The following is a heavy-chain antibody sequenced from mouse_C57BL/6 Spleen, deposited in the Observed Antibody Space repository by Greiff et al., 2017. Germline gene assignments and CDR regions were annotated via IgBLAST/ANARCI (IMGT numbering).Heavy chain of an antibody. CDR2: IYPGSGST. Sequence: QVQLQQSGAELVKPGASVKMSCKASGYTFTSYWITWVKQRPGQGLEWIGDIYPGSGSTNYNEKFKSKATLTVDTSSSTAYMQLSSLTSEDSAVYYCARKRRGGSSSDYWGQGTTLTVSS. CDR1: GYTFTSYW. J-gene: IGHJ2*01. D-gene: IGHD1-1*01. V-gene: IGHV1-55*01. CDR3: ARKRRGGSSSDY.